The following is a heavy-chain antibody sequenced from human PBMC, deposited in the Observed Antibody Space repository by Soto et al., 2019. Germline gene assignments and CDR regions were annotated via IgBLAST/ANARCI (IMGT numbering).Heavy chain of an antibody. V-gene: IGHV1-69*02. J-gene: IGHJ3*02. D-gene: IGHD1-1*01. CDR1: GGTFSSST. Sequence: GASVKVSCEASGGTFSSSTISWVRQAPGQGLEWMGRIIPILGIANYAQKFQGRVTITADKSTSTAYMELSSLRSEDTAVYYCAIQPPICWRGGGGAFAICGRGSMV. CDR2: IIPILGIA. CDR3: AIQPPICWRGGGGAFAI.